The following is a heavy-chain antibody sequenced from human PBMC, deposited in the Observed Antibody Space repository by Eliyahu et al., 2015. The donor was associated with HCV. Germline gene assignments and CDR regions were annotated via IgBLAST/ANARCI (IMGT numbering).Heavy chain of an antibody. CDR3: ARRLGATSQLFDY. Sequence: QVQLVQSGAEVKKPGAXVKVXXKASGXTFTGXYMXWVRQAPGQXLEWMGRINPNSGGTNYAQKFQGRVTMTRDTSISTAYMELSRLRSDDTAVYYCARRLGATSQLFDYWGQGTLVTVSS. V-gene: IGHV1-2*06. CDR2: INPNSGGT. D-gene: IGHD1-26*01. CDR1: GXTFTGXY. J-gene: IGHJ4*02.